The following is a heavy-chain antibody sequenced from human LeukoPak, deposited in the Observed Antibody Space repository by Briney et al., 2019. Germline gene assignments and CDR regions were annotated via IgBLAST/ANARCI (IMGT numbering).Heavy chain of an antibody. CDR3: ARDRTSGSGKYYFDY. D-gene: IGHD6-13*01. J-gene: IGHJ4*02. CDR2: IHYSGST. V-gene: IGHV4-59*01. Sequence: SETLSLTCTVSGGSISTYYWSWIRQSPGKGLEWIGYIHYSGSTYYNPSLKSRVTISVDTSKNQFSLKLSSVTAADTAVYYCARDRTSGSGKYYFDYWGQGTLVTVSS. CDR1: GGSISTYY.